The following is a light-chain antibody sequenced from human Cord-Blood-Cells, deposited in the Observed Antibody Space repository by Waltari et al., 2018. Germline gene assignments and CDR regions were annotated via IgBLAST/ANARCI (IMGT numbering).Light chain of an antibody. CDR3: QSYESSLSGSYVV. Sequence: QSVLTQPPSVSGAPGQRVTISCTGSSSNIGAGYDVHWYQQLTRTAPKLLIYGNMNRPSGVPDLVSGSKSGTSASLAITGLQAEDEADYYCQSYESSLSGSYVVFGGGTKLTVL. V-gene: IGLV1-40*01. CDR1: SSNIGAGYD. J-gene: IGLJ2*01. CDR2: GNM.